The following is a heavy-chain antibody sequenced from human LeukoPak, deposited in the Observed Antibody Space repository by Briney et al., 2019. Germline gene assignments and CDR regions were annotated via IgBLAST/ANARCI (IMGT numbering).Heavy chain of an antibody. Sequence: PGGSLRLSCAASGFTFSKNDMHWVRQAPGKGLEWVAVISYDGSNKYYADSVKGRFTISRDNSKNTLYLQMNSLRADDTAVYYCAKGARGDTVTSIVGLNWFDPWGQGTLVTVSS. CDR2: ISYDGSNK. CDR1: GFTFSKND. CDR3: AKGARGDTVTSIVGLNWFDP. J-gene: IGHJ5*02. D-gene: IGHD4-17*01. V-gene: IGHV3-30*18.